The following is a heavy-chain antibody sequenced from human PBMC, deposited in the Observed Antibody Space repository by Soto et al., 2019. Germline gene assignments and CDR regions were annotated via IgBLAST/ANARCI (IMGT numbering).Heavy chain of an antibody. V-gene: IGHV1-3*01. CDR2: INAGNGNT. Sequence: QVQLVQSGAEVKKPGALVKVSCKASGYTFTSYAMHWVRQAPGQRLEWMGWINAGNGNTKYSQKFQGRVTITRITSARTAYMELSSLRSEDTAVYYCARDVAAAGLDYWGQGTLVTVSS. CDR1: GYTFTSYA. CDR3: ARDVAAAGLDY. J-gene: IGHJ4*02. D-gene: IGHD6-13*01.